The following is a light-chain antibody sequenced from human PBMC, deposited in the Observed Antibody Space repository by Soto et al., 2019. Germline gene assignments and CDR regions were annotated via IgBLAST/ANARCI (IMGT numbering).Light chain of an antibody. CDR3: CSYAGGSTFVV. Sequence: QSALTQPASVSGSPEQSITISCTGTSSDVGSYNLVSWYQQHPGKAPKLMIYEVNERPSGVSNRFSGSKSGNTASLTISGLQAEDEADDYCCSYAGGSTFVVFGGGTKLTVL. CDR2: EVN. J-gene: IGLJ2*01. CDR1: SSDVGSYNL. V-gene: IGLV2-23*02.